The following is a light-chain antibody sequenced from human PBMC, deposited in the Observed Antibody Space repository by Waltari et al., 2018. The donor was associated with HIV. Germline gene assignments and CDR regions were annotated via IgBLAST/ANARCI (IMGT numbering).Light chain of an antibody. CDR1: QSIRNY. CDR2: EAS. CDR3: LQYDNLWT. V-gene: IGKV1-5*03. Sequence: DIEVTQPPSTLTASVGDTVSLTGRASQSIRNYLAWYQQKPGRAPQLLISEASSLESGVPSRFSGSGSGTVFTLTISSLQPDDFATYYCLQYDNLWTFGQGTKVE. J-gene: IGKJ1*01.